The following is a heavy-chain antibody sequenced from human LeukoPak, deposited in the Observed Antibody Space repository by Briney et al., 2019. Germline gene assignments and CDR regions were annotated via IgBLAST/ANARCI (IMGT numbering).Heavy chain of an antibody. CDR2: ISSNSITT. Sequence: PGGSLRLSCSASGFTFSSYSMNWVRQAPGKGLEWVSYISSNSITTYYANSVKGRFTISRDNAKNSLYLQMNSLRAEDTALYYCARDPGHTNAPRWFDPWGQGTLVTVSS. CDR1: GFTFSSYS. CDR3: ARDPGHTNAPRWFDP. J-gene: IGHJ5*02. V-gene: IGHV3-48*04. D-gene: IGHD1-14*01.